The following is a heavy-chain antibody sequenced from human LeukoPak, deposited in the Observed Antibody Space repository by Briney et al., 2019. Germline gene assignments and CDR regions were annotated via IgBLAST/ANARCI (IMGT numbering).Heavy chain of an antibody. CDR2: IYYSGST. J-gene: IGHJ4*02. CDR3: ARDPTDYYGSGSWGTY. V-gene: IGHV4-39*07. CDR1: GGSISSSSYY. D-gene: IGHD3-10*01. Sequence: SETLSLTCTVSGGSISSSSYYWGWIRQPPGKGLEWIGSIYYSGSTYYNPSLKSRVTISVDKSKNQFSLKLSSVTAADTAVYYCARDPTDYYGSGSWGTYWGQGTLVTVSS.